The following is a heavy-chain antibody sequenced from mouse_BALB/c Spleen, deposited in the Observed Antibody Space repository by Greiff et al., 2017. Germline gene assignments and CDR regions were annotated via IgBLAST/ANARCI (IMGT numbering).Heavy chain of an antibody. CDR1: GFTFSSYT. D-gene: IGHD3-3*01. Sequence: EVKLVESGGGLVKPGGSLKLYCAASGFTFSSYTMSWVRQTPEKRLEWVATISSGGSYTYYPDSVKGRFTISRDNAKNTLYLQMSSLKSEDTAMYYCTRDGDAMDYWGQGTSVTVSS. V-gene: IGHV5-6-4*01. J-gene: IGHJ4*01. CDR3: TRDGDAMDY. CDR2: ISSGGSYT.